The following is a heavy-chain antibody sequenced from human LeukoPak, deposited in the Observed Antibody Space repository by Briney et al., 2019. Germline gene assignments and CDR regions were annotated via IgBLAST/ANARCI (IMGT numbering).Heavy chain of an antibody. J-gene: IGHJ3*02. CDR3: ARDLVTTFGSIDAFDI. CDR2: IYSGGST. V-gene: IGHV3-66*02. Sequence: GGSLRLSCAASGFTVSSNYMSWVRQAPGKGLEWVSVIYSGGSTYYADSVKGRFTISRDNSKNTLYLQMNSLRAEDTAVYYCARDLVTTFGSIDAFDIWGQGTMVTVSS. CDR1: GFTVSSNY. D-gene: IGHD3-10*02.